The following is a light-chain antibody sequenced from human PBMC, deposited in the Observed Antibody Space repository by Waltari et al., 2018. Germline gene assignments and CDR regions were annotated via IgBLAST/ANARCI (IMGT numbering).Light chain of an antibody. J-gene: IGKJ4*01. CDR1: QSVSSN. CDR2: GAS. Sequence: EIVMTQSPATLSVSPGERATLSCRASQSVSSNLAWYLQKPGQAPRLLIYGASNRDTGIPARFSGSGSGTEFTLTINSLQSEDFAVYYCQQYNNWPPLTVGGGTKVEIK. V-gene: IGKV3-15*01. CDR3: QQYNNWPPLT.